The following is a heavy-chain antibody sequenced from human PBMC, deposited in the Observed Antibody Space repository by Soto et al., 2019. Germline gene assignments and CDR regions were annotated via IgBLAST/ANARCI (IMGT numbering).Heavy chain of an antibody. CDR1: GFTFRNHA. CDR2: LAYDGSNA. D-gene: IGHD2-15*01. V-gene: IGHV3-30-3*01. Sequence: GGSLRLSCAASGFTFRNHAMHWVRQAPGKGLECLAFLAYDGSNAFYRDSVKGRFTISRDNSKNTLYLHMNSLRSEDTGVYYCARGDREDILVVVGARPGEYGIDIWGQGTTVAVSS. J-gene: IGHJ6*02. CDR3: ARGDREDILVVVGARPGEYGIDI.